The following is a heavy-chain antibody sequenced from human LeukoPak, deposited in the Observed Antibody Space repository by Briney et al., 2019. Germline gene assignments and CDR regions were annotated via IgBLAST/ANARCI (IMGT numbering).Heavy chain of an antibody. D-gene: IGHD4-17*01. CDR1: GYTFTSYG. Sequence: ASVKVSCKASGYTFTSYGISWVRQAPGQGLEWMGWISAYNGNTNYAQKLQGRVTTTTDTSTSTAYMELRSLRSDDTAVYYCARDVGDGRLYDAFDIWGQGTMVTVSS. CDR2: ISAYNGNT. J-gene: IGHJ3*02. CDR3: ARDVGDGRLYDAFDI. V-gene: IGHV1-18*04.